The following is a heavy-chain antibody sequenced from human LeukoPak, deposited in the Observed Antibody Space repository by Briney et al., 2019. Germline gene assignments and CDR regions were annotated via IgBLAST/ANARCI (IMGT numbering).Heavy chain of an antibody. CDR3: ATSSDTASAY. CDR1: GGSISSYY. D-gene: IGHD5-18*01. CDR2: VYYTGST. Sequence: PSETLSLTCTVSGGSISSYYWSWIRQPPGKGLEWIGYVYYTGSTNYNPSLKSRVTISVDASKNQFSLKLSSVTAADTAVYYCATSSDTASAYWGQGTLVTVSS. V-gene: IGHV4-59*08. J-gene: IGHJ4*02.